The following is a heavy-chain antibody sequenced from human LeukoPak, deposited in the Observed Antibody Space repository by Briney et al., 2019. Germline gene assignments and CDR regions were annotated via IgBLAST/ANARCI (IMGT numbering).Heavy chain of an antibody. CDR1: GGSISSSSYY. CDR2: IYYSGST. V-gene: IGHV4-39*01. D-gene: IGHD3-10*01. Sequence: SETLSLTCTVSGGSISSSSYYWGWIRQPPGKGLEWIGSIYYSGSTYYNPSLKSRVTISVDTSKNQFSLKVGSVTAADTAVYYCARHIIGRWLGDDYSYYIDVWGKGTTVTISS. CDR3: ARHIIGRWLGDDYSYYIDV. J-gene: IGHJ6*03.